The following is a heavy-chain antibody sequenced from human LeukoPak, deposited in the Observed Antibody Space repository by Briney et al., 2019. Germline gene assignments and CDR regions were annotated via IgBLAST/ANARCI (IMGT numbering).Heavy chain of an antibody. D-gene: IGHD4-17*01. CDR3: ARHPYGDYSPYYFDY. V-gene: IGHV4-39*01. Sequence: SETLSLTCTVSGGSISSYYWSWIRQPPGKGLEWIGSIYYSGSTYYNPSLKSRVTISVDTSKNQFSLKLSSVTAADTAVYYCARHPYGDYSPYYFDYWGQGTLVTVSS. CDR2: IYYSGST. J-gene: IGHJ4*02. CDR1: GGSISSYY.